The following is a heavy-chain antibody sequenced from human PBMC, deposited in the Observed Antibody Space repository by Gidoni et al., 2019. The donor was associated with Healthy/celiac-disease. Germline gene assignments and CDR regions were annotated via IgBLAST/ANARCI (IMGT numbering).Heavy chain of an antibody. D-gene: IGHD6-13*01. CDR2: INPSGGST. CDR3: AREGKQQLVRGDFDY. J-gene: IGHJ4*02. V-gene: IGHV1-46*01. Sequence: QVQLVQSGAEVKKPGASVTVSCKASGYTFTSYYMHWVRQAPGQGLEWMGIINPSGGSTSYAQKFQGRVTMTRDTSTSTVYMELSSLRSEDTAVYYCAREGKQQLVRGDFDYWGQGTLVTVSS. CDR1: GYTFTSYY.